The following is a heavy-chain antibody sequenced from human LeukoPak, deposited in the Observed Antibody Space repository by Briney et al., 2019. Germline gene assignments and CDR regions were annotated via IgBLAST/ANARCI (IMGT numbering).Heavy chain of an antibody. Sequence: GGSLRLSCAASGFTFSDYYMSWIRQAPGKGLEWVSDISGSGASTYYADSVKGRFTISRDNSKNTLYLQMNSLRAEDTAVYYCARASDSPYYYYYYMDVWGKGTTVTISS. CDR2: ISGSGAST. CDR1: GFTFSDYY. V-gene: IGHV3-23*01. CDR3: ARASDSPYYYYYYMDV. D-gene: IGHD2-15*01. J-gene: IGHJ6*03.